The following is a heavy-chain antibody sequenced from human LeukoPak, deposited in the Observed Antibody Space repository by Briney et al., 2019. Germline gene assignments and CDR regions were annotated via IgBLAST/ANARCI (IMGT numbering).Heavy chain of an antibody. CDR1: GYTFTGYY. CDR2: INPNSGGT. CDR3: ARDSHYYDSSGQFDY. V-gene: IGHV1-2*04. J-gene: IGHJ4*02. D-gene: IGHD3-22*01. Sequence: ASVKVSCKASGYTFTGYYMHWVRQAPGQGLEWMGWINPNSGGTNYAQKFQGWVTMTRDTSISTAYMELSRLRSGDTAVYYCARDSHYYDSSGQFDYWGQGTLVTVSS.